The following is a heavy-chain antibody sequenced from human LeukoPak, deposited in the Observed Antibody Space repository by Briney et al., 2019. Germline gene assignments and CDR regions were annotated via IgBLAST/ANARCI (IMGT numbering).Heavy chain of an antibody. Sequence: SETLSLTCTVSGGSISSYYWSWIRQPPGKGLEWIGYIYYSGSTNYNPSLKSRVTISVDKSKNQFSLKLSSVTAADTAVYYCARGAYSSGWYDDYWGQGTLVTVSS. J-gene: IGHJ4*02. CDR3: ARGAYSSGWYDDY. V-gene: IGHV4-59*12. D-gene: IGHD6-19*01. CDR2: IYYSGST. CDR1: GGSISSYY.